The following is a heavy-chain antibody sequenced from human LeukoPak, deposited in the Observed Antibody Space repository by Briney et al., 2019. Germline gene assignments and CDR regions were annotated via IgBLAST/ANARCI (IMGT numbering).Heavy chain of an antibody. J-gene: IGHJ4*02. V-gene: IGHV3-23*01. Sequence: GGSLRLSCAASGFTFSSYAMSWVRQAPGKGLEWVSVISGSGGSTYYADSVKGRFTISRDNSKNTLYLQMNSLRAEDTAVYYCARVTIIVVVPADIHVASRGFDYWGQGTLVTVSS. CDR2: ISGSGGST. CDR3: ARVTIIVVVPADIHVASRGFDY. CDR1: GFTFSSYA. D-gene: IGHD2-2*02.